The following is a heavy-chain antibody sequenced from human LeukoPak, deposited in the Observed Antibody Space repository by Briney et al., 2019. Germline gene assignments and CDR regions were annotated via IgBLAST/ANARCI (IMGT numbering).Heavy chain of an antibody. CDR3: ATHDRDYSSSWYCFGY. Sequence: KPGGSLRLSCAASGFTFSSYSMKWVRQAPGKGLEWVSSISSSSSYIYYADSVKGRFTISRDNAKNSLYLQMNSLRAEDTAVYYCATHDRDYSSSWYCFGYWGQGTLVTVSS. CDR2: ISSSSSYI. D-gene: IGHD6-13*01. J-gene: IGHJ4*02. V-gene: IGHV3-21*01. CDR1: GFTFSSYS.